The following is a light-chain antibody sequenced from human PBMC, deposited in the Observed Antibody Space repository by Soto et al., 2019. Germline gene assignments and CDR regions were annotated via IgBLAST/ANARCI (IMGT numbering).Light chain of an antibody. CDR3: GSWDSRLSDYV. CDR2: DDN. J-gene: IGLJ1*01. V-gene: IGLV1-51*01. CDR1: SSNIGGNS. Sequence: QSVLTQPPSVSAAPGQKVTISCSGSSSNIGGNSVSWYQQLPGTAPKLLIYDDNKRPSGIPDRFSGSKSGTSATLGITGFQTGDEPDYYCGSWDSRLSDYVFGNGTKVTVX.